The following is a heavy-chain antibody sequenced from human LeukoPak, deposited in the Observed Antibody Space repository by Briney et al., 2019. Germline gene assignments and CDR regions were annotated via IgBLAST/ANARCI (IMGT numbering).Heavy chain of an antibody. J-gene: IGHJ4*02. CDR1: GFTFSSYW. CDR2: IKQDGSEK. D-gene: IGHD5-12*01. V-gene: IGHV3-7*01. Sequence: PGGSLRLSCAASGFTFSSYWMSWVRQAPGKGLEWVANIKQDGSEKYYVDSVKGRFTISRDNAKTSLYLQVNSLRAEDTAVYYCARERNGGYVPNFDSWGQGTLVTVSS. CDR3: ARERNGGYVPNFDS.